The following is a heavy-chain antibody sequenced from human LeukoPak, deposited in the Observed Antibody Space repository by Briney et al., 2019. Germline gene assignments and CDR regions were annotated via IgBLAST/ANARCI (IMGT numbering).Heavy chain of an antibody. CDR3: AKGGPRSPFDY. V-gene: IGHV3-23*01. Sequence: QPGGSLRLSCAASGFTFSNYAMSWVRQAPGQGLEWVSGFTGSGVSTYYADSVKGRFSVSRDNTKNTLYMHMNSLRVEDTAVYYCAKGGPRSPFDYWGQGTLVTVSS. CDR1: GFTFSNYA. CDR2: FTGSGVST. J-gene: IGHJ4*02.